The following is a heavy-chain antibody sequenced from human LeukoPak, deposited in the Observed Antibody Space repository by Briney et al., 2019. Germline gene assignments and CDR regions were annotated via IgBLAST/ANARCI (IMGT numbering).Heavy chain of an antibody. V-gene: IGHV4-59*01. CDR2: IYYSGST. CDR1: GGSISSYY. Sequence: PSETLSLTCTVSGGSISSYYWSWIRQPPGKGLEWIGYIYYSGSTNYNPSLKSRVTISVDTSKNQFSLKLSSVTAADTAVYYCARDQQGAYCGGDCEYYGMDVWGQGTTVTVSS. J-gene: IGHJ6*02. CDR3: ARDQQGAYCGGDCEYYGMDV. D-gene: IGHD2-21*02.